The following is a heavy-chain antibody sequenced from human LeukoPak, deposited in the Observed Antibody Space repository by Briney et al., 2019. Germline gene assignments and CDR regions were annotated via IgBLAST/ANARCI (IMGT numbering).Heavy chain of an antibody. D-gene: IGHD3-10*02. Sequence: PGESLRLSCAASGFTFSSYWMHWVRQAPGKGLVWDSRINSDGSSISYADSVKGRFTISRDNAKNSLYLQMNSLRAEDTAVYYCAELGITMIGGVWGKGTTVTISS. V-gene: IGHV3-74*01. CDR2: INSDGSSI. CDR1: GFTFSSYW. CDR3: AELGITMIGGV. J-gene: IGHJ6*04.